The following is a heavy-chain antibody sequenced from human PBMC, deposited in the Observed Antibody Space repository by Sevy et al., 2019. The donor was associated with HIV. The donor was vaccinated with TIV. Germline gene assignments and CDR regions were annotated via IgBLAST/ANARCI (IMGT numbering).Heavy chain of an antibody. J-gene: IGHJ6*02. Sequence: GGSLRLSCAASGFTVSSYWMHWVRQAPGKGLVWVSRISSDESRTTYADSVKGRFTISRDNAKNTLYLQMNSLRAEDTAVYYCARPNGGNFNGMDVWGQGTTVTVSS. CDR1: GFTVSSYW. CDR3: ARPNGGNFNGMDV. V-gene: IGHV3-74*01. CDR2: ISSDESRT. D-gene: IGHD2-8*01.